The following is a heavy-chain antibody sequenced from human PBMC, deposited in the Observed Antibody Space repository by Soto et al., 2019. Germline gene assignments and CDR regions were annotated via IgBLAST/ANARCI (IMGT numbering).Heavy chain of an antibody. CDR2: INPNSGGT. J-gene: IGHJ6*02. V-gene: IGHV1-2*02. CDR1: GYTFTGYY. D-gene: IGHD1-7*01. Sequence: ASVKGSCKTSGYTFTGYYMHWGRQAPGQGLEWMGWINPNSGGTNYAQKFQGRVTMTRDTSISTAYMELSRLRSDDTAVYYCAREGITGTTYYYGMDVWGQGTTVTVSS. CDR3: AREGITGTTYYYGMDV.